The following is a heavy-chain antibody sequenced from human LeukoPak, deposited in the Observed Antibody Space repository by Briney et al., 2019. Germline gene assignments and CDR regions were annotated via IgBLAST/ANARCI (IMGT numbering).Heavy chain of an antibody. Sequence: PGGSLRLSCAASGFTFSSYWMHWVRQAPGKGLEWVSYISSSGSTIYYADSVKGRFTISRDNAKNSLYLQMNSLRAEDTAVYYCAVPDIVARDYGMDVWGQGTTVIVSS. D-gene: IGHD5-12*01. CDR2: ISSSGSTI. J-gene: IGHJ6*02. CDR3: AVPDIVARDYGMDV. V-gene: IGHV3-48*04. CDR1: GFTFSSYW.